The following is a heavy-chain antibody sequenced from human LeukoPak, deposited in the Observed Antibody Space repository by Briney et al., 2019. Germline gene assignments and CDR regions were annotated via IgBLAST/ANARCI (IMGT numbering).Heavy chain of an antibody. CDR1: GGSISSYC. CDR3: ARAEGYCSGGSCYSNSFDL. Sequence: PSETLSLTCTVSGGSISSYCWSWIRQPPGKGLEYIGYIYYRGSTNYNPSLKSRVTISVDTSKNQFSLKLSSVTAADTAVYYCARAEGYCSGGSCYSNSFDLWGHGTLVTVSS. CDR2: IYYRGST. D-gene: IGHD2-15*01. V-gene: IGHV4-59*01. J-gene: IGHJ5*02.